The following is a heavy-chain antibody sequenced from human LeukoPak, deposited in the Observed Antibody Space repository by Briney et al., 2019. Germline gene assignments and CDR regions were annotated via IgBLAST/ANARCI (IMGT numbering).Heavy chain of an antibody. D-gene: IGHD3-10*01. CDR2: ISWNSGSI. J-gene: IGHJ4*02. CDR1: GFTFDDYA. CDR3: AKSGYGSGSRDISY. Sequence: GGSLRLSCAASGFTFDDYAMHWVRQAPGKGLEWVSGISWNSGSIGYADSVKGRFSISRDNRKKSLYLQMNSLRAEDTAFYHCAKSGYGSGSRDISYWGQGTLVTVSS. V-gene: IGHV3-9*01.